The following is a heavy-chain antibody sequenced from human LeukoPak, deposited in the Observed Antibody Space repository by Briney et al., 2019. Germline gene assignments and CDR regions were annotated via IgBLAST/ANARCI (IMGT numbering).Heavy chain of an antibody. CDR2: IVVGSGNT. V-gene: IGHV1-58*01. J-gene: IGHJ4*02. CDR3: AAVRGGDCYSHWDY. CDR1: GFTFTSSA. Sequence: GASVKVSCKASGFTFTSSAVQWVRQARGQRLEWIGWIVVGSGNTIYAQKFQERVTITRDMSTSTAYMELSSLRSEDTAVYYCAAVRGGDCYSHWDYWGQGTLVTVSS. D-gene: IGHD2-21*02.